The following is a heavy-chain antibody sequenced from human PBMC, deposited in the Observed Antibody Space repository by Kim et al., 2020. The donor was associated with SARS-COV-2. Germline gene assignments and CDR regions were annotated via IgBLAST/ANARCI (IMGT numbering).Heavy chain of an antibody. J-gene: IGHJ6*01. CDR1: GFTFDDYA. V-gene: IGHV3-9*01. CDR2: ISWNSGSI. CDR3: AKDIGAAGYPLYGMDV. D-gene: IGHD6-13*01. Sequence: GGSLRLSCAASGFTFDDYAMHWVRQAPGKGLEWVSGISWNSGSIGYADSVKGRFTISRDNAKNSLYLQMNSLRAEDTALYYCAKDIGAAGYPLYGMDVWG.